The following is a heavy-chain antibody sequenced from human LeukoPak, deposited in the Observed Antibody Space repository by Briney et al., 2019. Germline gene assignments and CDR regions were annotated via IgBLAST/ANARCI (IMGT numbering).Heavy chain of an antibody. V-gene: IGHV3-49*04. D-gene: IGHD3-10*01. Sequence: PGRSLRLSCTASGFTFGDYSMSWVRQAPGKWLEWVGFIRTKAYGGTTEYAASVKGRFTMSRDDSKSIAYLQMNSLKTEDTALYYCTRDATIDSSLRGLWGQGTLVTVSS. J-gene: IGHJ4*02. CDR1: GFTFGDYS. CDR3: TRDATIDSSLRGL. CDR2: IRTKAYGGTT.